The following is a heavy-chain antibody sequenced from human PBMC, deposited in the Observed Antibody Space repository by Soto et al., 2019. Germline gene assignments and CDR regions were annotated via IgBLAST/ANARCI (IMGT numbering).Heavy chain of an antibody. D-gene: IGHD6-13*01. CDR2: IIPIFGTA. Sequence: ASVKVSCKASGGTFSSYAISWVRQAPGQGLEWMGGIIPIFGTANYAQKFQGRVTITADESTSTAYMELSSLRSEDTAVYYCASLPSSSWYYYYGMDVWGQGTTVTVSS. J-gene: IGHJ6*02. CDR3: ASLPSSSWYYYYGMDV. CDR1: GGTFSSYA. V-gene: IGHV1-69*13.